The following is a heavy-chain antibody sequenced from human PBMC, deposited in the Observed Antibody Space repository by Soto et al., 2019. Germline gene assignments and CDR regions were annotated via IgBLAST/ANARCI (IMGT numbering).Heavy chain of an antibody. CDR1: GGTFSSYT. D-gene: IGHD3-16*01. V-gene: IGHV1-69*02. CDR2: IIPILGIA. J-gene: IGHJ4*02. Sequence: QVQLVQSGAEVKKPGSSVKVSCKASGGTFSSYTISWVRQAPGQGLEWMGRIIPILGIANYAQKFQGRVTITADKATSTAYMELSSLRSEDTAVYYCARGARGGDKVDYWGQGTLVTVSS. CDR3: ARGARGGDKVDY.